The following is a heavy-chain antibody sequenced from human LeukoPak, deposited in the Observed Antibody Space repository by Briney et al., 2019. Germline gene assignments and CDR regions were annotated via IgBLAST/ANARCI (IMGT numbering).Heavy chain of an antibody. V-gene: IGHV3-23*01. CDR1: EFTFSTYT. CDR3: AKDGAEDDILTGYFY. J-gene: IGHJ4*02. Sequence: GGSLRLSCAASEFTFSTYTMHWVRQGPGKGLEWVSAISVSGNTYHADSVKGRFTISRDNSKNTLYLQMNSLRAEDTAVYYCAKDGAEDDILTGYFYWGQGTLVTVSS. CDR2: ISVSGNT. D-gene: IGHD3-9*01.